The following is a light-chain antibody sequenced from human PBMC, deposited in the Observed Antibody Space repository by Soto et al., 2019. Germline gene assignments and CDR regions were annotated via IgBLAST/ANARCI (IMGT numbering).Light chain of an antibody. CDR1: QSIGSN. CDR3: QQYNTWSLIT. CDR2: GAS. Sequence: EIVMTQSPATLSVSPGDTATLSCRASQSIGSNVGWYQQKPGQAPRLLIYGASTRATGISSRVSGSGSGTEFSHTNNSLQAEDLVDYYCQQYNTWSLITFGQGTRLEIK. J-gene: IGKJ5*01. V-gene: IGKV3-15*01.